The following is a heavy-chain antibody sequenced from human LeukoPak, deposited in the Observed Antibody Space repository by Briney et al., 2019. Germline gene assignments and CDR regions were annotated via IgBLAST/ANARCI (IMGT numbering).Heavy chain of an antibody. D-gene: IGHD3-10*02. CDR2: AGWAGGTT. CDR1: GFNFDRYT. Sequence: SGGSLRLSCATSGFNFDRYTIHWVRQAPGKGLKWVSLAGWAGGTTFYSDSVRGRFTISRDSGRKSVYLQMNSLTTDDTAFYFCAKELDTMFFDYWGQGALVTVSS. J-gene: IGHJ4*02. V-gene: IGHV3-43*01. CDR3: AKELDTMFFDY.